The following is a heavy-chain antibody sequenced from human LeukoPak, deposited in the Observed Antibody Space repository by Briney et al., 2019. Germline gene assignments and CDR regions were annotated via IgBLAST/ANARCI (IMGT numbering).Heavy chain of an antibody. Sequence: ASVKVSCKASGYTFTSYAIHRVRQAPGQRLEWMGWISAGNGNTKYSQNFQGRVTFISNTSATTAFMELSSLRSEDAAVYYCARDSGSGNNDYWGQGTLVTVSP. J-gene: IGHJ4*02. D-gene: IGHD1-26*01. CDR2: ISAGNGNT. CDR3: ARDSGSGNNDY. V-gene: IGHV1-3*01. CDR1: GYTFTSYA.